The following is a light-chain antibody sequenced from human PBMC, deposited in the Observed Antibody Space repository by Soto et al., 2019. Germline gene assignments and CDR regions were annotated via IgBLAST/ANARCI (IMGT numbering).Light chain of an antibody. CDR1: TGTVTSGHY. Sequence: QAVVTQEPSLTLSPGRTVILNCCSSTGTVTSGHYPYWFQQKPGHAPRTLIFDTVKKHSWTPARFSGSLLGLKAALTLSGAQASDESDYYCLLSYNGPYVFGSGTKVTVL. CDR2: DTV. J-gene: IGLJ1*01. V-gene: IGLV7-46*01. CDR3: LLSYNGPYV.